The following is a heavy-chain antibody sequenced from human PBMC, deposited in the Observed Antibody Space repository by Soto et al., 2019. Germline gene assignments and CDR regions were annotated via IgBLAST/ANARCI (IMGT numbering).Heavy chain of an antibody. J-gene: IGHJ3*02. CDR3: ARDVVVEMATISPRDDAFDI. CDR1: GGSISSSSYY. V-gene: IGHV4-39*02. Sequence: SETLSLTCTVSGGSISSSSYYWGWIRQPPGKGLEWIGSIYYSGSTYYNPSLKSRVTISVDTSKNQFSLKLSSVTAADTAVYYCARDVVVEMATISPRDDAFDIWGQGTMVTVSS. D-gene: IGHD2-15*01. CDR2: IYYSGST.